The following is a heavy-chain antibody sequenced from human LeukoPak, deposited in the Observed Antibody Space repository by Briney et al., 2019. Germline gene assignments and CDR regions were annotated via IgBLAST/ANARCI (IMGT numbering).Heavy chain of an antibody. CDR1: GASVSSFY. Sequence: PSETLSLTCTVSGASVSSFYWNWIRQPPGKGLEWIGSMYYSGTTNYDPSFKSQVTISLDTSKNEFSLRLKSLTAADTAVYYCAGQVGARIRYYYTSGLDVWGQGTTVAVSS. CDR2: MYYSGTT. V-gene: IGHV4-59*02. J-gene: IGHJ6*02. D-gene: IGHD1-26*01. CDR3: AGQVGARIRYYYTSGLDV.